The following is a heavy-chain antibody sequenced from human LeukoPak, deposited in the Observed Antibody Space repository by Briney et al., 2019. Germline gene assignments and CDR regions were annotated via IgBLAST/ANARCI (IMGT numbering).Heavy chain of an antibody. D-gene: IGHD7-27*01. CDR3: ARSDWGSHS. Sequence: GGSLRLSCAASGFTFSNYYMTWIRQAPGKGLEWISYISRSGSTIYYADSVRGRFTISRDNAKNSLYLQMNSLRVEDTAVYYCARSDWGSHSWGQGTLVTVSS. CDR2: ISRSGSTI. CDR1: GFTFSNYY. V-gene: IGHV3-11*01. J-gene: IGHJ4*02.